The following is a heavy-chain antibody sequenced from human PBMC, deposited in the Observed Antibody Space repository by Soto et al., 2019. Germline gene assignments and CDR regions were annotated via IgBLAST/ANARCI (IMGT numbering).Heavy chain of an antibody. V-gene: IGHV5-51*01. Sequence: GESLKISCKGSGYSFTSYWIGWVRQMPGKGLEWMGIIYPDDSDTRYSPSFQGQVTISADKSISTAYLQWSSLKASDTAMYYCARQYRSDCSSSSCTSPYYYYGMDVWGQGTTVTVSS. CDR3: ARQYRSDCSSSSCTSPYYYYGMDV. CDR1: GYSFTSYW. J-gene: IGHJ6*02. CDR2: IYPDDSDT. D-gene: IGHD2-2*01.